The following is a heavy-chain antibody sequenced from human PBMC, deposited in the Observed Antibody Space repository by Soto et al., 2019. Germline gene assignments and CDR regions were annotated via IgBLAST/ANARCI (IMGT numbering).Heavy chain of an antibody. D-gene: IGHD6-13*01. Sequence: SETLSLTCAVSGGSISSYYWSWIRQPPGKGLEWIGYIYNSGSTHYNPSLKSRVTISVDTSKNQLSLKLSSVTAADTAVYYCARQQAGRGVDYWGQGTLVTVSS. CDR3: ARQQAGRGVDY. CDR1: GGSISSYY. J-gene: IGHJ4*02. V-gene: IGHV4-59*08. CDR2: IYNSGST.